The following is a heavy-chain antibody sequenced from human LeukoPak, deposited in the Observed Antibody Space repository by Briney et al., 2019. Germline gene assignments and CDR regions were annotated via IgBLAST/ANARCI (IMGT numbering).Heavy chain of an antibody. CDR2: ISRRDDYT. CDR3: ANDYRSGSFHDF. CDR1: GFAFSSYA. V-gene: IGHV3-23*01. D-gene: IGHD3-10*01. Sequence: GGSLRLSCAASGFAFSSYAMSWVRQPPGKGLEWVSVISRRDDYTYYADSVKCRFTISRDNSKNTLYLQMNTLRAEDTAVYYCANDYRSGSFHDFWGQGTLATVSS. J-gene: IGHJ4*02.